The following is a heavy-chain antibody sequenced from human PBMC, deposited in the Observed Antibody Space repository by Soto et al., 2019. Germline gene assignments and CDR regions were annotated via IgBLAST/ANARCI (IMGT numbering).Heavy chain of an antibody. CDR1: GGSISSYY. D-gene: IGHD3-10*01. J-gene: IGHJ6*02. CDR2: IYTSGST. V-gene: IGHV4-4*07. CDR3: ARDSPLITMGRGVIQDYYYYYGMDV. Sequence: PSETLSLTCTVSGGSISSYYWSWIRQPAGKGLEWIGRIYTSGSTNYNPSLKSRVTMTVDTSKNQFSLKLSSVTAADTAVYYCARDSPLITMGRGVIQDYYYYYGMDVWGQGTTVTVSS.